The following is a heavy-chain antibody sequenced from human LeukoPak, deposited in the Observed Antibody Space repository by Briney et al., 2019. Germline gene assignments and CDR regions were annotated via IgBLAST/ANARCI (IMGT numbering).Heavy chain of an antibody. CDR2: ISAYNGNT. V-gene: IGHV1-18*01. D-gene: IGHD2-2*01. Sequence: GASVKVSCKASGYTFTSYGISWVRQAPGQGLEWMGWISAYNGNTNYAQKLQGRVTMTTDTSTSTAYMELRSLRSDNTAVYYCARDGYSSTSLEYYFDYWGQGTLVTVSS. CDR3: ARDGYSSTSLEYYFDY. CDR1: GYTFTSYG. J-gene: IGHJ4*02.